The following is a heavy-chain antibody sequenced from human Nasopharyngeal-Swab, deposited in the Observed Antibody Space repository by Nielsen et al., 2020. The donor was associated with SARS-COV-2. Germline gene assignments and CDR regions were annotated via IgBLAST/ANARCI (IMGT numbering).Heavy chain of an antibody. CDR2: ISSSSSYI. D-gene: IGHD3-3*01. V-gene: IGHV3-21*01. J-gene: IGHJ6*02. CDR3: ARDGLDYDFWSAYFMDV. CDR1: GFTFNNYN. Sequence: ESLKISWAAPGFTFNNYNFNWVRQAPGKGLEWVSSISSSSSYIYYADSVKGRFTISRDNAKNSLYLQMNSLRAEDTAVYYCARDGLDYDFWSAYFMDVWGQGTTVTVSS.